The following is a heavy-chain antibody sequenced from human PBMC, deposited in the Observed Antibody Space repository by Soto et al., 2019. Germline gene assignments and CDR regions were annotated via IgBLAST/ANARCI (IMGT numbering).Heavy chain of an antibody. Sequence: ASVKVSCKASGYTFTSYGISWVRQAPGQGLEWMGWISAYNGNTNYAQKLQGRVTMTTDTSTSTAYMELRSRRSDDTAVYYRARGSGGTGSYWFDPWGQGTLVTVSS. J-gene: IGHJ5*02. D-gene: IGHD3-10*01. CDR3: ARGSGGTGSYWFDP. V-gene: IGHV1-18*01. CDR2: ISAYNGNT. CDR1: GYTFTSYG.